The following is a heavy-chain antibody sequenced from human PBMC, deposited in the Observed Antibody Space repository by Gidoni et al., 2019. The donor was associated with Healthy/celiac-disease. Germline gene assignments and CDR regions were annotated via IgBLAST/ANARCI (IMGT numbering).Heavy chain of an antibody. V-gene: IGHV4-34*01. J-gene: IGHJ4*02. Sequence: QVQLQQWGAGLLKPSETLSLTCAVYGGSFSGYYWSWIRQPPGKGLEWIGEINHSGSTNYNPSLKSRVTISVDTSKNQFSLKLSSVTAADTAVYYCARERAYYYDSNAKLGPPPDWGQGTLVTVSS. D-gene: IGHD3-22*01. CDR1: GGSFSGYY. CDR3: ARERAYYYDSNAKLGPPPD. CDR2: INHSGST.